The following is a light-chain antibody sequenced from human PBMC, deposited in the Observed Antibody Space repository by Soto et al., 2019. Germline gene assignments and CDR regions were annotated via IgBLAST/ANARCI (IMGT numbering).Light chain of an antibody. CDR3: HEYLQWPPGM. J-gene: IGKJ1*01. Sequence: ELVVTQSPATLSGSPGERVTLSCMASQFVSSRLAWYQQRPGQVPRLLIYDTSTRAPGISARFSGSGSGTEFTRTISTLQSEDFEVYDCHEYLQWPPGMFGQGTTVDMK. V-gene: IGKV3-15*01. CDR2: DTS. CDR1: QFVSSR.